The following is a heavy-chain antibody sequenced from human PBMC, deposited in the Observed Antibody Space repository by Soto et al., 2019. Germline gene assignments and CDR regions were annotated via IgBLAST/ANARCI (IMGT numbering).Heavy chain of an antibody. CDR3: TSDFGDYASRAFDV. J-gene: IGHJ3*01. D-gene: IGHD4-17*01. CDR1: GYSLTELS. Sequence: GASVKVSCKVSGYSLTELSMHWVRQASGKGLEWMGCLDPHNEKTGYAQKFQGRVTMTRDTSISTAYMELSSLRSEDTAVYYCTSDFGDYASRAFDVWGQGTWVTVSS. CDR2: LDPHNEKT. V-gene: IGHV1-24*01.